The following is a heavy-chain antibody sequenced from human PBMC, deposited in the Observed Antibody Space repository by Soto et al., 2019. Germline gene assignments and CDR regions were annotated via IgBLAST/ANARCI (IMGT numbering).Heavy chain of an antibody. CDR1: GGTFSSYG. V-gene: IGHV1-18*01. D-gene: IGHD6-6*01. J-gene: IGHJ6*02. Sequence: ASVNVSCKASGGTFSSYGISWVRQAPGQGLEWMGWISAYNGNTNYAQKLQGRVTMTTDTSTSTAYMELRSLRSDDTAVYYCARDIPSTYSSSIVFYYYYGMDVWGQGTTVTVSS. CDR3: ARDIPSTYSSSIVFYYYYGMDV. CDR2: ISAYNGNT.